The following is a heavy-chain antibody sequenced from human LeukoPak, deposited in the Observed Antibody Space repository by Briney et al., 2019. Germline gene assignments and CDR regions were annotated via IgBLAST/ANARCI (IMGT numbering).Heavy chain of an antibody. CDR3: ARDLTDPPYYYYYIDV. CDR2: ISGSGGST. CDR1: GFTFSSYG. Sequence: GGSLRLSCAASGFTFSSYGMSWVRQAPGKGLEWVSAISGSGGSTYYADSAKGRFTISRDNAKNSLYLQMNSLRAEDTAVYYCARDLTDPPYYYYYIDVWGKGTTVTISS. J-gene: IGHJ6*03. V-gene: IGHV3-23*01.